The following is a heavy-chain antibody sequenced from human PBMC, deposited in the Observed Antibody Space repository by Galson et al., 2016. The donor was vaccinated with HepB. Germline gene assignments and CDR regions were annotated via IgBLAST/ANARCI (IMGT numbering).Heavy chain of an antibody. V-gene: IGHV1-2*02. CDR1: GYRFTGYY. Sequence: SVKVSCKVSGYRFTGYYLHWVRQAPGQGLEWMGWIKPSSGDAISAPNFQGRLTVTRDTSINTTYMELNRLTSDDSAVYYCTRGGSSSCDYWGQGSLVIVSS. J-gene: IGHJ4*02. CDR3: TRGGSSSCDY. D-gene: IGHD6-13*01. CDR2: IKPSSGDA.